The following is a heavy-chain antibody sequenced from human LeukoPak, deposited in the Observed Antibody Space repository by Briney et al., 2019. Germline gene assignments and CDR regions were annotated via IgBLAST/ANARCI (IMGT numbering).Heavy chain of an antibody. V-gene: IGHV3-21*01. J-gene: IGHJ4*02. CDR3: ARGLGSYYTA. Sequence: PGGSLRLSCEASGFTFSSYSMNWVRQAPGKGLEWVSSISSSSSYIYYADSVKGRFTISRDNAKNSLYLQMNSLRAEDTAVYYCARGLGSYYTAWGQGTLVTVSS. D-gene: IGHD5-18*01. CDR2: ISSSSSYI. CDR1: GFTFSSYS.